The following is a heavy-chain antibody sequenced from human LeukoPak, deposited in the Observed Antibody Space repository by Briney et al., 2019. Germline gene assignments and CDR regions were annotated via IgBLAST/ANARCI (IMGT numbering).Heavy chain of an antibody. CDR1: GGSINSYY. J-gene: IGHJ4*02. CDR3: ARGGTTTWRIGYYFDY. Sequence: SETLCLTCTVSGGSINSYYWNWIRQSPGQGLEWIGFIYSAGSTNYNPSLKSRVAISVDTSQNQFSLKLSSVTAEDTAVYYCARGGTTTWRIGYYFDYWGQGALVTVSS. CDR2: IYSAGST. V-gene: IGHV4-59*01. D-gene: IGHD1-1*01.